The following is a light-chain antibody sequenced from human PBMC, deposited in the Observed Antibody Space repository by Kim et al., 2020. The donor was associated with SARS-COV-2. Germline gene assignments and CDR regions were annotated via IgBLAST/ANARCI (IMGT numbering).Light chain of an antibody. CDR2: GAS. Sequence: DIQMTQSPSSLSAYVGDRVTITCRASQNINKYLNWYQQKPGRAPKLLIYGASNLQTGVPSRFSGRGSGTDFSLTINSLQPEDAATYYCQEYDNLPALTFGGGTKVDIK. CDR1: QNINKY. CDR3: QEYDNLPALT. V-gene: IGKV1-33*01. J-gene: IGKJ4*01.